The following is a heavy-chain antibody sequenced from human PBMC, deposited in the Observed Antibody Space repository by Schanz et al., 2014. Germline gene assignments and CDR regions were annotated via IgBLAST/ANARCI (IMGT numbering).Heavy chain of an antibody. J-gene: IGHJ4*02. Sequence: EVQLLESGGGLVQPGGSLRLSCAASGFTFSSYAMSWVRQAPGKGLEWVSFVHPGGSTYYPDSVKGRFTISRDNSKNTLYLQMNSLRAEDTAVYFCAKIERNEDWGQGTLVTVSS. CDR1: GFTFSSYA. V-gene: IGHV3-23*03. D-gene: IGHD1-1*01. CDR2: FVHPGGST. CDR3: AKIERNED.